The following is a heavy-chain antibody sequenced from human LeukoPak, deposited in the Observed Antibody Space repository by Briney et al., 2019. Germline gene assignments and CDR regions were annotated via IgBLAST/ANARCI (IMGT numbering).Heavy chain of an antibody. CDR1: GGTFSSYP. CDR2: IIPIFGIA. CDR3: ARGYGDYEPYYFDY. V-gene: IGHV1-69*05. Sequence: SVKVSCKAYGGTFSSYPISWVRQAPGQGLEWMGRIIPIFGIANYAQKFQGRVTITTDESTSTAYMELSSLRSEDTAVYYCARGYGDYEPYYFDYWGQGTLVTVSS. J-gene: IGHJ4*02. D-gene: IGHD4-17*01.